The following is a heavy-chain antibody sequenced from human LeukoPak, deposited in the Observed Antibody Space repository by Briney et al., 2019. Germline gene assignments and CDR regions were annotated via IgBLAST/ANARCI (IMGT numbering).Heavy chain of an antibody. Sequence: AGGSLRLSCAASGFTFDDYAMHWVRQAPGKGLEWVAFIRYDGSNKYYADSVKGRFTISRDNSKNTLYLQMNSLRPEDTAVYYCASAPRGSPNYFGYWGQGTLVTVSS. CDR2: IRYDGSNK. J-gene: IGHJ4*02. CDR1: GFTFDDYA. V-gene: IGHV3-30*02. D-gene: IGHD3-10*01. CDR3: ASAPRGSPNYFGY.